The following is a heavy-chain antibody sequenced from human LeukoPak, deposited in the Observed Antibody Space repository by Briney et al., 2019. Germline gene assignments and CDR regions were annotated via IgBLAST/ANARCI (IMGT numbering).Heavy chain of an antibody. Sequence: ASVKVFCKASGHIFSSYDINWVRQATGQGLEWMGWMNPNTGNTDYAQKFQGRVTMTRDTSISTAYMELSGLRSEDTAIYYCAGGWEPYDYWFDPWGQGTLVTVSS. J-gene: IGHJ5*02. CDR2: MNPNTGNT. D-gene: IGHD5-12*01. V-gene: IGHV1-8*01. CDR3: AGGWEPYDYWFDP. CDR1: GHIFSSYD.